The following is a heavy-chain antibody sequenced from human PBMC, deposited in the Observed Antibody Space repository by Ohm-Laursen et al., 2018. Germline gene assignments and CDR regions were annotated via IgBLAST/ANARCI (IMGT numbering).Heavy chain of an antibody. Sequence: SLRLSCSASGFTFSGYGMHWVRQAPGKGLEWVAVIWYDGSKKYYADSVEGRFTISRDNSKNTLFLQMNSLRAEDTAVYYCARGLGNYYYFDDWGQGTLVTVSS. J-gene: IGHJ4*02. D-gene: IGHD3-10*01. V-gene: IGHV3-33*01. CDR2: IWYDGSKK. CDR3: ARGLGNYYYFDD. CDR1: GFTFSGYG.